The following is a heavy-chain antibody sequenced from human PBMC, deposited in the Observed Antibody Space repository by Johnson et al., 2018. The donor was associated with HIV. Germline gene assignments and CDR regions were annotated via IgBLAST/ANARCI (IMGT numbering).Heavy chain of an antibody. D-gene: IGHD4/OR15-4a*01. Sequence: VQLVESGGGVVQPGRSLRLSCAASGFTFSSYWMSWVRQAPGKGLEWVANIKQDGSEKFYADSVKGRFTISRDNSKNTVYLQMNSLRVEDTAVYYCAKSPGKDHGGNSGGFDIWGQGTMVTVSS. J-gene: IGHJ3*02. CDR3: AKSPGKDHGGNSGGFDI. CDR1: GFTFSSYW. CDR2: IKQDGSEK. V-gene: IGHV3-7*02.